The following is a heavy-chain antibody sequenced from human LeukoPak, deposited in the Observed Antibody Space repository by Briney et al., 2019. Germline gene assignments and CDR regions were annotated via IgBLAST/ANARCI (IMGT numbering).Heavy chain of an antibody. V-gene: IGHV1-58*02. Sequence: GTSVKVSCKASGFTFTSSAMQWVRQARGQGLEWIGWIVVGSGNTNYAQKFQERVTITRDMSTSTAYMELSSLRSEDTAVYYCAAVDHCSSTSCYTAFDIWGQGTMVTVSS. D-gene: IGHD2-2*02. CDR3: AAVDHCSSTSCYTAFDI. CDR2: IVVGSGNT. J-gene: IGHJ3*02. CDR1: GFTFTSSA.